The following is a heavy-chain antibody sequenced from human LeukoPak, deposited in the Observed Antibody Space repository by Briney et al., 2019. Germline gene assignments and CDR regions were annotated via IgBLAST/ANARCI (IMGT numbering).Heavy chain of an antibody. CDR3: AKDSWSGNGIYDPFDI. Sequence: GGSLRLSCAASGFTFYNHAMNWVRQAPGKGLEWVSTDGGGDNKFYTNSLKGRFTISRDDSKSTLFLQMYSLRPEDTAIYYCAKDSWSGNGIYDPFDIWGQGTMVAVSS. D-gene: IGHD2-21*01. J-gene: IGHJ3*02. CDR2: DGGGDNK. V-gene: IGHV3-23*01. CDR1: GFTFYNHA.